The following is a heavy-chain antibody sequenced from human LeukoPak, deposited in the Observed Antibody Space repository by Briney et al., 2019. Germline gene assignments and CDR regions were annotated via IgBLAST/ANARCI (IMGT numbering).Heavy chain of an antibody. J-gene: IGHJ6*03. CDR1: GFTFSSYS. V-gene: IGHV3-48*01. D-gene: IGHD3-10*01. Sequence: GGSLRLSCAASGFTFSSYSMNWVRQAPGKGLEWVSYISSSSSTIYYADSVKGRFTISRDNAKNSLYLQMNSLRAEDTAVYYCARAKVRGGYYYYYYMDVWGKGTTVTISS. CDR3: ARAKVRGGYYYYYYMDV. CDR2: ISSSSSTI.